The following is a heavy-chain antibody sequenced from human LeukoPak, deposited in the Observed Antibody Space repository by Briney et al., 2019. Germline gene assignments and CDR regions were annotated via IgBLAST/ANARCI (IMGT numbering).Heavy chain of an antibody. D-gene: IGHD3-22*01. Sequence: GGSLRLSCAASGFTVGSNYMSWVRQAAGKGLEWVSSISSSSSYIYYADSVKGRFTISRDNAKNSLYLQMNSLRAEDTAVYYCARDSGGSSGYYPGIWGQGTLVTVSS. CDR1: GFTVGSNY. V-gene: IGHV3-21*01. J-gene: IGHJ4*02. CDR2: ISSSSSYI. CDR3: ARDSGGSSGYYPGI.